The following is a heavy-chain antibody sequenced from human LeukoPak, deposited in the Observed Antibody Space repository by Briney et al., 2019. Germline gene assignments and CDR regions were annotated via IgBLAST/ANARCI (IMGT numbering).Heavy chain of an antibody. D-gene: IGHD3-10*01. CDR2: FDPEDGET. J-gene: IGHJ3*02. V-gene: IGHV1-24*01. Sequence: VASVKVSCKVSGYTLTELSMHWVRQAPGKGLEWMGGFDPEDGETIYAQKFQGRVTMTEDTSTDTAYMELSSLRSGDTAVYYCATDFDGSGTFAFDIWGQGTMVTVSS. CDR3: ATDFDGSGTFAFDI. CDR1: GYTLTELS.